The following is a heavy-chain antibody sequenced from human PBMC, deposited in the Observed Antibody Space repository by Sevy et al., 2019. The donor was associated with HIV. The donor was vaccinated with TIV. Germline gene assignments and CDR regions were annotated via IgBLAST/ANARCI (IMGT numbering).Heavy chain of an antibody. CDR3: ARDFLAVTSIPSDAFDI. Sequence: ASVKVSCKASGYSFTGYYMNWVRQAPGQGLERMGWINPNTSDTTYSEKFEGRVTMTRDSSLSTAYLELRGLRSDDTAVYYCARDFLAVTSIPSDAFDIWGQGTLVTVSS. D-gene: IGHD2-21*02. CDR2: INPNTSDT. J-gene: IGHJ3*02. CDR1: GYSFTGYY. V-gene: IGHV1-2*02.